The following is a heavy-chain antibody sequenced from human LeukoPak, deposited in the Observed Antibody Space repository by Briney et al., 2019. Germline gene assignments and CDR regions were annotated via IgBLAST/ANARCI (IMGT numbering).Heavy chain of an antibody. D-gene: IGHD3-22*01. CDR1: GFTFSSYG. V-gene: IGHV3-30*03. CDR3: AARANYDSSGYYYPG. J-gene: IGHJ4*02. Sequence: GGSLRLSCAASGFTFSSYGMHWVRQAPGKGLEWVAVISYDGSNKYYADSVKGRFTISRDNSKNTLYLQMNSLRAEDTAVYYCAARANYDSSGYYYPGWGQGTLVTVSS. CDR2: ISYDGSNK.